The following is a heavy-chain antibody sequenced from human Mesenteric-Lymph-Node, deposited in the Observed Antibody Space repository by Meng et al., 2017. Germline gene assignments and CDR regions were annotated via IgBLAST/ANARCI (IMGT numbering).Heavy chain of an antibody. CDR3: ARDSSSWPNDAFDI. D-gene: IGHD6-13*01. V-gene: IGHV4-31*03. CDR1: GGSISSGGHY. CDR2: IYYSGST. Sequence: SETLSLTCTVSGGSISSGGHYWSWIRQHPGKGLEWIGYIYYSGSTYYNPSLKSRVTISVDTSKNQFSLKLSSVTAADTAVYYCARDSSSWPNDAFDIWGQGTMVTVSS. J-gene: IGHJ3*02.